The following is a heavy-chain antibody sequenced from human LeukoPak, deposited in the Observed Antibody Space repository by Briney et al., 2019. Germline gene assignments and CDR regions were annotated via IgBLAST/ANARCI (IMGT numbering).Heavy chain of an antibody. CDR1: GFTFSRYS. Sequence: GGSLRLSCATSGFTFSRYSMNWVRQAPGKGLEWVSSISSSGNYIYYADSVKGRFTISRDNAKNSVYLQMNSLRAEDTAVYYCAIDKRWFDPCGQGTLVTVSS. V-gene: IGHV3-21*01. CDR3: AIDKRWFDP. CDR2: ISSSGNYI. J-gene: IGHJ5*02.